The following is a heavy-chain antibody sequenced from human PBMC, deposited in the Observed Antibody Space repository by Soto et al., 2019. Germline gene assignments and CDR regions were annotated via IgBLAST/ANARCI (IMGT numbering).Heavy chain of an antibody. CDR2: IYYSGST. Sequence: PSETLSLTCTVSGGSISSYYWSWIRQPPGKGLEWIGYIYYSGSTNYNPSLKSRVTISLDTSKNQFSLKLSSVTAADTAVYYCARGGYGDFYYYYGMDVWGQGTTVTVSS. J-gene: IGHJ6*02. CDR1: GGSISSYY. CDR3: ARGGYGDFYYYYGMDV. V-gene: IGHV4-59*01. D-gene: IGHD4-17*01.